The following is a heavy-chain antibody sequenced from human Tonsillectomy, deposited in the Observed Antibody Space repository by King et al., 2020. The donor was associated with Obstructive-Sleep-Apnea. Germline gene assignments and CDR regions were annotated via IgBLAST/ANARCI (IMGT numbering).Heavy chain of an antibody. J-gene: IGHJ4*02. V-gene: IGHV3-30*18. CDR1: GFTFSSYG. D-gene: IGHD3-22*01. Sequence: VQLVESGGGVVQPGRSLRLSCAASGFTFSSYGMHWVRQAPGKGLEWVTLISYDGSYKYYVDSVKGRFTISRDNSKNTLYLQMNSLRTEDAAVYYCAKGNDYDITYHFDYWGQGTLVTVSS. CDR2: ISYDGSYK. CDR3: AKGNDYDITYHFDY.